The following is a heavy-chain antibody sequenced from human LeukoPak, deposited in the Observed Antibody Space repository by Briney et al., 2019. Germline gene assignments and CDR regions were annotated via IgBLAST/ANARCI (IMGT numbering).Heavy chain of an antibody. CDR2: IIPIFGTA. V-gene: IGHV1-69*13. CDR3: ARGNGYSPRGGFDI. D-gene: IGHD5-24*01. CDR1: GYTFTSNY. J-gene: IGHJ3*02. Sequence: SVKVSCKAFGYTFTSNYMHWVRQAPGQGLEWMGGIIPIFGTANYAQKFQGRVTITADESTSTAYMELSSLRSEDTAVYYCARGNGYSPRGGFDIWGQGTMVTVSS.